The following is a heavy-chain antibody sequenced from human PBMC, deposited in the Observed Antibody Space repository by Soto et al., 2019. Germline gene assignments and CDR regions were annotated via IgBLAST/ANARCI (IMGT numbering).Heavy chain of an antibody. V-gene: IGHV4-59*01. CDR3: AKEMGFCTTTSCHAGPLYYYMDV. J-gene: IGHJ6*03. D-gene: IGHD2-2*01. Sequence: QLQLQESGPGLVKPSETLSLTCTVSGGSISSYHWTWIRQPPGKGLEWIGDIYNSGSTNYNPSLTSRLTISVDTSNNHFSLRLSSVTAADTAVYYCAKEMGFCTTTSCHAGPLYYYMDVWGKGTTVTVSS. CDR2: IYNSGST. CDR1: GGSISSYH.